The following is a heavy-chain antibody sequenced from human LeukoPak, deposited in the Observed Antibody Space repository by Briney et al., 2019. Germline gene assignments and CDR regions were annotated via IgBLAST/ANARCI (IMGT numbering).Heavy chain of an antibody. CDR2: INPSSGGT. D-gene: IGHD3-22*01. Sequence: VSVKVSCKASGYTFIDYYIHWVRQAPGQGLEXXGRINPSSGGTXXXXXXXXXXXXTRXXSITTAYMELSRLRSDDTAVYYCARDDNSGYYSGPWGQGTLVTVSS. V-gene: IGHV1-2*06. CDR3: ARDDNSGYYSGP. CDR1: GYTFIDYY. J-gene: IGHJ5*02.